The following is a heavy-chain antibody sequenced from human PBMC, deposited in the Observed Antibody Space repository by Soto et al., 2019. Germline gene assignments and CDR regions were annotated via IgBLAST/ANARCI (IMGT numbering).Heavy chain of an antibody. V-gene: IGHV3-21*01. D-gene: IGHD3-9*01. CDR3: ARDPPFSDILTGLNWFDP. Sequence: GGSLRLSCAASGFTFSSYAMSWVRQAPGKGLEWVSAISSSSSYIYYADSVKGRFTISRDNAKNSLYLQMNSLRAEDTAVYYCARDPPFSDILTGLNWFDPWGQGTLVTVSS. CDR1: GFTFSSYA. CDR2: ISSSSSYI. J-gene: IGHJ5*02.